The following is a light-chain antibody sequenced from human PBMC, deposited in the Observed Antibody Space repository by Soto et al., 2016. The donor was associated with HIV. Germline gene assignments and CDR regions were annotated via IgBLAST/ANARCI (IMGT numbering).Light chain of an antibody. V-gene: IGKV1-NL1*01. J-gene: IGKJ2*01. Sequence: DIQMTQSPSSLSASVGDRVTITCRASQGISSSLVWYQQRPGKAPKLLLYAASRLAGGVPSRFSGSGSGTDYTLTISSLQPEDFATYYCQQYYTTLYTFGQGTKLEIK. CDR3: QQYYTTLYT. CDR2: AAS. CDR1: QGISSS.